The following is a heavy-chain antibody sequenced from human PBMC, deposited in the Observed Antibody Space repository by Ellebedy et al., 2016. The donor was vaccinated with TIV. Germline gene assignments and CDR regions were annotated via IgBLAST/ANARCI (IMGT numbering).Heavy chain of an antibody. J-gene: IGHJ4*02. CDR1: GFTFSSYD. Sequence: GGSLRLXXAASGFTFSSYDMHWVRQAPGKGPEWVSDISGSDGKTYYADSVKGRFTISRDNSNNSLYLQMNNLDSEDTAVYYCVKKGPSVTTGGASDNWGQGSLVTVSS. CDR3: VKKGPSVTTGGASDN. V-gene: IGHV3-23*01. D-gene: IGHD4-17*01. CDR2: ISGSDGKT.